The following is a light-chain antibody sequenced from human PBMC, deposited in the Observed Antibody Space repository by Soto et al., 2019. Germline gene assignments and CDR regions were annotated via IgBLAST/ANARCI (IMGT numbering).Light chain of an antibody. Sequence: EVVRTQSSTTLSVSPEERAALSCRASQSVSSDLAWYQQKPGQAPRLLIYGASTRATGIPARFSGSGSGTEFTLTISSLQSEDFAVYYCQQYNNWPITFGQGTRLEIK. CDR3: QQYNNWPIT. J-gene: IGKJ5*01. V-gene: IGKV3-15*01. CDR1: QSVSSD. CDR2: GAS.